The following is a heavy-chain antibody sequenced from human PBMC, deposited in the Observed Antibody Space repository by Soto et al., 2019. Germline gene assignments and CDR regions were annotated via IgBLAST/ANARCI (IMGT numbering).Heavy chain of an antibody. Sequence: AAVKDSCKICGRTLTEFSIHWVRQAPGKGREWMGGFDPEGGEAIYAQKWHGRVTVTEDTVTDTADMELSGLKSDDTAVYYCATGTQLRRALITYKNFDFWAQGTPVTVSS. J-gene: IGHJ4*02. D-gene: IGHD3-10*01. CDR2: FDPEGGEA. V-gene: IGHV1-24*01. CDR1: GRTLTEFS. CDR3: ATGTQLRRALITYKNFDF.